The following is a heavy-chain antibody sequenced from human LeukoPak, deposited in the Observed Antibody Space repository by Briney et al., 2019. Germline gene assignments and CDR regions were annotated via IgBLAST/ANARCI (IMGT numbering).Heavy chain of an antibody. CDR1: GDSVSSNIAT. CDR3: VKEVASSYAFDT. Sequence: SQTLSLTCAISGDSVSSNIATWNWIRQSPSRGLEWLGRTYYRSKWYNDYSVSLKGRLTITQDTSKNQCSMQLDSATPEDTAVYYCVKEVASSYAFDTWGQGTRVTVSS. CDR2: TYYRSKWYN. V-gene: IGHV6-1*01. J-gene: IGHJ3*02.